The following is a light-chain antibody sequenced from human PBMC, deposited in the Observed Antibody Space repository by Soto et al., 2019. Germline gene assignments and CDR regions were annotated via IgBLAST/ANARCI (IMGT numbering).Light chain of an antibody. CDR2: EVS. V-gene: IGLV2-14*01. J-gene: IGLJ1*01. Sequence: QSVLTQPASVSGSPGQSITISCTGTSSDVGDYNYVSWYQQHPGKAPKLMIYEVSNRPSGISNRFSGSKSGNTASLTISGLQAEDEADYYCSSYTSRGTLDYVFGSGTKVTV. CDR3: SSYTSRGTLDYV. CDR1: SSDVGDYNY.